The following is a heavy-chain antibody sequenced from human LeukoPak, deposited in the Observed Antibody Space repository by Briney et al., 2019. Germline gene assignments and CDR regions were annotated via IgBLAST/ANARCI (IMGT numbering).Heavy chain of an antibody. D-gene: IGHD4-17*01. CDR3: AKDKTVTNNDNFDY. Sequence: GGSLRLSCAVSGFMFGNYAMSWVRQAPGKGLEWVSTISGGGGTTYYVDSVKGRFTISRDNSKNTLYLQMNSLRAEDTAVYYCAKDKTVTNNDNFDYWGQGILVTVSS. J-gene: IGHJ4*02. CDR2: ISGGGGTT. CDR1: GFMFGNYA. V-gene: IGHV3-23*01.